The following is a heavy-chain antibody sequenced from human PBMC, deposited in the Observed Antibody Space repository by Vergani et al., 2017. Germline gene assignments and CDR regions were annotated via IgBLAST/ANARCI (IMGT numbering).Heavy chain of an antibody. CDR2: IYYSGST. CDR3: AGVYGADWYFDL. J-gene: IGHJ2*01. CDR1: GGPISSGDYY. D-gene: IGHD4-17*01. Sequence: QVQLQESGPGLVKPSQTLSLTCPVSGGPISSGDYYWSWIRQPPGKGLEWIGYIYYSGSTHYNPSLKSRVTISVDTSKNQFSLTLSSVTAADTAVYYCAGVYGADWYFDLWGRGTLVTVSS. V-gene: IGHV4-30-4*01.